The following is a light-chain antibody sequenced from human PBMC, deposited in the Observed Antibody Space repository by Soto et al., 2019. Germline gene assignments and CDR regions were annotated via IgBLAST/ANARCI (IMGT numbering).Light chain of an antibody. CDR1: SGDVGAYDY. V-gene: IGLV2-8*01. J-gene: IGLJ2*01. CDR2: DVN. Sequence: QSALTQPPSASGSPGQSVTISCTGTSGDVGAYDYVSWYQQLPGRAPELIIYDVNERTSGVPDRFSGSKSGNTAYLTVSGLQADDEGDYYCISHAGSTAVFGGGTKLTVL. CDR3: ISHAGSTAV.